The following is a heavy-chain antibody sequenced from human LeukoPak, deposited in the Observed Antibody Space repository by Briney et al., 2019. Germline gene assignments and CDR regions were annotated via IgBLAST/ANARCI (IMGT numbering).Heavy chain of an antibody. CDR1: GFTFSYYT. J-gene: IGHJ4*02. D-gene: IGHD2/OR15-2a*01. Sequence: GGSLRLSCAASGFTFSYYTMSWVRQSPGRGLEWVSALSGSGGSTYYADSVKGRFTISRDNSKNTLYLQMNSLRAEDTAVYYCARCTAGNIDYWGQGTRVTVSS. CDR3: ARCTAGNIDY. V-gene: IGHV3-23*01. CDR2: LSGSGGST.